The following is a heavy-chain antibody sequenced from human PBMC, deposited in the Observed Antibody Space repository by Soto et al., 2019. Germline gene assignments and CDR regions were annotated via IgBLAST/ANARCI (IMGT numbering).Heavy chain of an antibody. Sequence: SETLSLTCTVSGGSISSYYWSWIRQPPGKGLEWIGYIYYSGSTNYNPSLKSRVTISVDTSKNQFSLKLSSVTAADTAVYYCARYSASDYLRVANWFDPWGQGTLVTVS. D-gene: IGHD1-26*01. V-gene: IGHV4-59*01. CDR2: IYYSGST. CDR1: GGSISSYY. CDR3: ARYSASDYLRVANWFDP. J-gene: IGHJ5*02.